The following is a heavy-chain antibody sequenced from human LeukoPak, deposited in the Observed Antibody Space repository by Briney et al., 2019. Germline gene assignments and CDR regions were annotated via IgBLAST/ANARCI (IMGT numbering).Heavy chain of an antibody. CDR2: INPNSGGT. J-gene: IGHJ4*02. D-gene: IGHD3-9*01. Sequence: ASVKVSCKASGYTFTSYHMHWVRQAPGQGLEWMGWINPNSGGTNYAQKFQGRVTMTRDTSISTAYMELSRLRSDDTAVYYCARSRDILTGYYMGYWGQGTLVTVSS. V-gene: IGHV1-2*02. CDR1: GYTFTSYH. CDR3: ARSRDILTGYYMGY.